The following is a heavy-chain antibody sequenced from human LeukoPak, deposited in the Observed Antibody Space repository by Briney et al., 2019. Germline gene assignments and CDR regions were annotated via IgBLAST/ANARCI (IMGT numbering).Heavy chain of an antibody. CDR2: INPSGGST. CDR1: GYTFTSYY. CDR3: ARARTGLNAFDP. V-gene: IGHV1-46*01. Sequence: ASVKVSCKASGYTFTSYYMHWVRQAPGQGLEWMGIINPSGGSTSYAQKFQGRVTMTRDTSTSTVYMELSSLGSEDTAVYYCARARTGLNAFDPWGQGTLVTVSS. D-gene: IGHD1-14*01. J-gene: IGHJ5*02.